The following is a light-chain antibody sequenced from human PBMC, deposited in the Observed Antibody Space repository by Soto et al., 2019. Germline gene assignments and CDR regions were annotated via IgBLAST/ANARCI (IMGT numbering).Light chain of an antibody. Sequence: DIVMNQSLDSLAVSLGERATINCKSSQSVLYSSNNKNYLAWYQQKPGQPPKLLIYWASTRESGVPDRFSGSGSGTDFTLTISSLQAEDVAVYYCQHYYSTPRTFGQGTKVDIK. J-gene: IGKJ1*01. CDR2: WAS. CDR3: QHYYSTPRT. CDR1: QSVLYSSNNKNY. V-gene: IGKV4-1*01.